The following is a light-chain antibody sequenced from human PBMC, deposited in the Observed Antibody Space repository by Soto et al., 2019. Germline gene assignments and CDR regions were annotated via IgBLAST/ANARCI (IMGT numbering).Light chain of an antibody. CDR3: SSYTSSSPLV. Sequence: QSALTQPASVSGSPGQSITISCTGTSSDVDGYNYVSWYQQHPGKAPKLMIFEVNNRPSGVSNRFSGSKSGNTASLTISGLQAEDEADYYCSSYTSSSPLVFGGGTKLTVL. V-gene: IGLV2-14*01. CDR2: EVN. J-gene: IGLJ3*02. CDR1: SSDVDGYNY.